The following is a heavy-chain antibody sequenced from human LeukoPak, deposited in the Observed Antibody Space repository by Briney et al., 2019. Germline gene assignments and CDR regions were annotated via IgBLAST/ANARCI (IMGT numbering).Heavy chain of an antibody. D-gene: IGHD3-16*02. V-gene: IGHV6-1*01. CDR3: ARVTRRVIDY. CDR2: TYYRAKWYN. J-gene: IGHJ4*02. Sequence: SQTLSLTCAISGDSVSSNSVAWKWIRQSPSGGLEWLGRTYYRAKWYNDYAVSVRSRITLTPDTSKNQSALQLNSVTPEDTAGYYCARVTRRVIDYWGQGTLVTVSS. CDR1: GDSVSSNSVA.